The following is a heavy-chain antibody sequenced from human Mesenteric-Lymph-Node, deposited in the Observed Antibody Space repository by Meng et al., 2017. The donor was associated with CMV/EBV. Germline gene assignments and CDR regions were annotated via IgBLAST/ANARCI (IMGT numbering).Heavy chain of an antibody. V-gene: IGHV4-39*07. Sequence: ESLKISCTVSGGSISSSSYYWGWIRQPPGKGLEWIGSIYYSGSTYYNPSLKSRVTISVDTSKNQFSLKLSSVTAADTAVYYCARAWRWGQGTLVTVSS. CDR1: GGSISSSSYY. CDR2: IYYSGST. J-gene: IGHJ4*02. CDR3: ARAWR. D-gene: IGHD5-24*01.